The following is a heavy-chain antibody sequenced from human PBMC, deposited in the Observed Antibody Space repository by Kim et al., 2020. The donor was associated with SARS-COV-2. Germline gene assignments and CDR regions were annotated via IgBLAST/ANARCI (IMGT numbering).Heavy chain of an antibody. CDR1: GGSISSYY. CDR2: IYTSGST. D-gene: IGHD3-3*01. Sequence: SETLSLTCTVSGGSISSYYWSWIRQPAGKGLEWIGRIYTSGSTNYNPSLKSRVTMSVDTSKNQFSLKLSSVTAADTAVYYCARVRFTANRRYFDLWGRGTLVTVSS. J-gene: IGHJ2*01. CDR3: ARVRFTANRRYFDL. V-gene: IGHV4-4*07.